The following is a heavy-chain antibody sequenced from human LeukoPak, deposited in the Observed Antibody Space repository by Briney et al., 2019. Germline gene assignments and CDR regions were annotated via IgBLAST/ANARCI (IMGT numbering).Heavy chain of an antibody. CDR2: IYYNGGT. V-gene: IGHV4-59*01. Sequence: SETLSLTCAVYGVSFSGYYWSWIRQPPGKGLEWIGYIYYNGGTNYNPSLRSQVTISVDTSKNHFSLRLSSVTAADTAMYYCARAGGVDTAMDANFDYWGQGTLVTVSS. J-gene: IGHJ4*02. CDR3: ARAGGVDTAMDANFDY. D-gene: IGHD5-18*01. CDR1: GVSFSGYY.